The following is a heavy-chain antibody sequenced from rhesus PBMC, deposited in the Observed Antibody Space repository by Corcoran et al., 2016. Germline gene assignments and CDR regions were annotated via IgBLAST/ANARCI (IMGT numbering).Heavy chain of an antibody. V-gene: IGHV4-173*01. CDR3: ARACSCFGCPLVNIDY. Sequence: LQLPDSGPGLVTPSASLSLTCAVSGGSITHHSRSCLRQPPGKGLEWIGRIFDSGATIDYNPSLKHRVTLSTDASRNQFSLKLYSVTAADTAVYYCARACSCFGCPLVNIDYWGQGVLVTVSS. J-gene: IGHJ4*01. CDR1: GGSITHHS. D-gene: IGHD2-21*01. CDR2: IFDSGATI.